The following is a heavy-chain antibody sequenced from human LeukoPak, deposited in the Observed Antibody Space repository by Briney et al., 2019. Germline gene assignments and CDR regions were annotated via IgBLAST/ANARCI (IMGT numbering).Heavy chain of an antibody. Sequence: PSGTLSLTCTVSGGSLTSSNYYWGWIRQPPGKGLEWIGAIYYSGTTYYNPSLRSRVTVSIDTSKNQFSLNLNSVSAADTAVYYCARRDGYSSWYFDLWGRGTLVTVSS. CDR2: IYYSGTT. D-gene: IGHD5-24*01. J-gene: IGHJ2*01. V-gene: IGHV4-39*01. CDR1: GGSLTSSNYY. CDR3: ARRDGYSSWYFDL.